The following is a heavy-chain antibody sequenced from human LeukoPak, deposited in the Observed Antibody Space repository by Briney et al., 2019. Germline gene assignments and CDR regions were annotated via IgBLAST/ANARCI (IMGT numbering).Heavy chain of an antibody. J-gene: IGHJ6*03. CDR3: ARELETYYYDSSGYSGYYYYYMDV. D-gene: IGHD3-22*01. CDR2: IYYSGST. V-gene: IGHV4-59*01. CDR1: GGPISSYY. Sequence: SETLSLTCTVSGGPISSYYWSWIRQPPGKGLEWIGYIYYSGSTNYNPSLKSRVTISVDTSKNQFSLKLSSVTAADTAVYYCARELETYYYDSSGYSGYYYYYMDVWGKGTTVTVSS.